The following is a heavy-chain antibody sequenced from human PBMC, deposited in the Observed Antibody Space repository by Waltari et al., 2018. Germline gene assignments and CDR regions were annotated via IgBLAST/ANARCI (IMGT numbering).Heavy chain of an antibody. CDR1: PGYIRSFY. Sequence: QVQLQESGPGLVKPSETLSLTCTVSPGYIRSFYWSWFRLPPGKGLEWIGYIYHSGITSYNPSLKSRVTIGVDTSKNQFSLKMRSVTAADTAVYYCARTAPPYSNAAYGGWSDPWGQGTLVTVSS. V-gene: IGHV4-59*08. D-gene: IGHD4-4*01. CDR2: IYHSGIT. CDR3: ARTAPPYSNAAYGGWSDP. J-gene: IGHJ5*02.